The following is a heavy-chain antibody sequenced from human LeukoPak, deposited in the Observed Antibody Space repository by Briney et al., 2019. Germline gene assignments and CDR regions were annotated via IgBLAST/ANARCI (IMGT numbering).Heavy chain of an antibody. CDR2: INSDGSIT. Sequence: GGSLRLSCVASGFTFSSYWMHWVRQVPGKGLVWVSRINSDGSITKYADSVRGRFTISRDDAKTSLYLQMSSLRAEDTALYYCVRDRITVTAAEWFDPWGQGTLVTVSS. CDR3: VRDRITVTAAEWFDP. CDR1: GFTFSSYW. D-gene: IGHD2-21*02. V-gene: IGHV3-74*01. J-gene: IGHJ5*02.